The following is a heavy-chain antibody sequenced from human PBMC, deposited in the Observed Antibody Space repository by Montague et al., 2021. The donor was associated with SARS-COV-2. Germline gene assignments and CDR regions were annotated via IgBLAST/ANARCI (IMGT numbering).Heavy chain of an antibody. V-gene: IGHV4-30-2*01. D-gene: IGHD1-14*01. CDR3: ARSNLTNDDDIGNAFDI. Sequence: TLSLTCTVSGGSISSGGYSWSWIRQPPGKGLEWIGYIYHSGSTYYSPSLKSRVTISVDRSKNQFSLKLSSVTAADTAVYYCARSNLTNDDDIGNAFDIWGQGTMVTVSS. CDR2: IYHSGST. J-gene: IGHJ3*02. CDR1: GGSISSGGYS.